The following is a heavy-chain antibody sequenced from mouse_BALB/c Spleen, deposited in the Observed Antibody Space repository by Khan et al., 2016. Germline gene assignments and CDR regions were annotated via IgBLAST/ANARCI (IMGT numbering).Heavy chain of an antibody. V-gene: IGHV9-3-1*01. CDR2: INTYTGKP. CDR1: GYAFTNYG. D-gene: IGHD2-5*01. Sequence: QIQLVQSGPELKKPGETVRISCKASGYAFTNYGMNWVKQAPGKGFKWLGWINTYTGKPTYVDDFKGRFAFSLETSASTAYFQINNLKNEDTATYFSVRSNSSWFAYWGQGTLVTVSA. CDR3: VRSNSSWFAY. J-gene: IGHJ3*01.